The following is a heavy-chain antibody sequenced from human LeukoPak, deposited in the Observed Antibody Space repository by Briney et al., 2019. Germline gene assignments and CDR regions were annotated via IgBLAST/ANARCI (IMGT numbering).Heavy chain of an antibody. Sequence: GRSLRLSCAASGFTLSRYGMHWVRQAPGKGLEWVADIWSDGNNKYYADSVKGRFTISRDNSKNTLYLQMNSLRAEDTAVCYCAKHGPVPGVGYFAFDYWGQGTLVAVSS. D-gene: IGHD1-26*01. CDR1: GFTLSRYG. J-gene: IGHJ4*02. CDR2: IWSDGNNK. CDR3: AKHGPVPGVGYFAFDY. V-gene: IGHV3-33*06.